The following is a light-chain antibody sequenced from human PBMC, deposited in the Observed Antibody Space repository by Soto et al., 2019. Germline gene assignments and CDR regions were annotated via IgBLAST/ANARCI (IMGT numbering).Light chain of an antibody. CDR1: SSNIGAGYD. V-gene: IGLV1-40*01. J-gene: IGLJ3*02. Sequence: QSVLTQPPSVSGAPGQRVTISCTGSSSNIGAGYDVPWYQQHPGTAPKLLTYGNNNRPSGVPDRFSGSKSGTSASLAITGLHAEDEADYYCQSYDSSRSGWVFGGGTKLTVL. CDR2: GNN. CDR3: QSYDSSRSGWV.